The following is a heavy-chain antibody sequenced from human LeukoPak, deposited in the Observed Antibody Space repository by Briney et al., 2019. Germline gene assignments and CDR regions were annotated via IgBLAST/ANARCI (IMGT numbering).Heavy chain of an antibody. D-gene: IGHD3-22*01. V-gene: IGHV1-2*07. CDR3: ARDRAPREKNCYESSGLDY. CDR1: GYTFTAYY. J-gene: IGHJ4*02. Sequence: ASVKVSCKASGYTFTAYYMHWVRQAPGQGLERMGWINPKSGGTNYAHRSQGRVTLTRDTSINTVYMELSRLTSDDTAIYYCARDRAPREKNCYESSGLDYWGQGTLVTVSS. CDR2: INPKSGGT.